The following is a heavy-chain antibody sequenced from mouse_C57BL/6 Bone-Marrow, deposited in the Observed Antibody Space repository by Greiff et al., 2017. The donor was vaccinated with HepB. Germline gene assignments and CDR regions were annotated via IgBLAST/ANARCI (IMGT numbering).Heavy chain of an antibody. CDR3: TFYGYFDY. D-gene: IGHD1-1*02. Sequence: VHVKQSGAELVRPGASVKLSCTASGFNIKDDYMHWVKQRPEQGLEWIGWIDPENGDTEYASKFQGKATITADTSSNTAYLQLSSLTSEDTAVYYCTFYGYFDYWGQGTTLTVSS. J-gene: IGHJ2*01. CDR2: IDPENGDT. V-gene: IGHV14-4*01. CDR1: GFNIKDDY.